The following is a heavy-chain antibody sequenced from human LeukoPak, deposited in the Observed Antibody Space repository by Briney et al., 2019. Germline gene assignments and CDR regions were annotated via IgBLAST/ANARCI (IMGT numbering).Heavy chain of an antibody. V-gene: IGHV5-51*01. J-gene: IGHJ4*02. CDR2: IYPGDSDT. D-gene: IGHD4-17*01. CDR1: GYSFTSYW. CDR3: ARGDYGDYRIFYTLFDF. Sequence: GESLKISCKGSGYSFTSYWIGWVRQMPGKGLEWMGIIYPGDSDTRYSPSFQGQVTISADRSISTAYLQWSSLKASDTAVYYCARGDYGDYRIFYTLFDFWGQGTLVTVSS.